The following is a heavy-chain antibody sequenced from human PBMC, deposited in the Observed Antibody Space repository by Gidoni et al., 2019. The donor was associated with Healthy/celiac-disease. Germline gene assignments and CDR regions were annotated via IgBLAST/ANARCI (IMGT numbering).Heavy chain of an antibody. D-gene: IGHD6-13*01. J-gene: IGHJ3*02. CDR1: RFTFSSYG. CDR2: IWYDGSNK. V-gene: IGHV3-33*01. Sequence: QVQLVESGGGVVPPGRSLRRSCSASRFTFSSYGLARVRQAPGKGLEWVAVIWYDGSNKYYADSVKGRFTISRDNSKNTLYLQMNSLRAEDTAVYYCARDLGGYSSSWHGNKDAFDIWGQGTMVTVSS. CDR3: ARDLGGYSSSWHGNKDAFDI.